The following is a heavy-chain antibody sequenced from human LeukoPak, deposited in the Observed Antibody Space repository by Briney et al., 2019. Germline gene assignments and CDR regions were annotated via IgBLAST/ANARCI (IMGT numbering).Heavy chain of an antibody. J-gene: IGHJ5*02. CDR1: GFTFSSSW. D-gene: IGHD1-26*01. CDR3: ARDSGSWPYNWFDL. V-gene: IGHV3-74*01. CDR2: IRTDGSVT. Sequence: GSLRLSCAASGFTFSSSWMHWVRQAPGKGLVWVSLIRTDGSVTTYADSVKGRFTISRDNAKNTLYLQINSLRAEDTAVYYCARDSGSWPYNWFDLWGQGTLVTVSS.